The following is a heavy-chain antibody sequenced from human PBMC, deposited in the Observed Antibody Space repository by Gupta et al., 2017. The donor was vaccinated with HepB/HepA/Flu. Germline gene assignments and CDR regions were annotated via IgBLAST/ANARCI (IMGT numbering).Heavy chain of an antibody. D-gene: IGHD1-14*01. CDR2: ITTSGGST. V-gene: IGHV3-23*01. CDR1: GFTFSSYA. Sequence: EVELLESGGGLVQPGGSLRLSCAASGFTFSSYAMSWVRQAPGQGLEWVSAITTSGGSTYYADSVKGRFTISRDNSRNTLYLQMNNLRPEDTAVYYCAKVAYNGPHYYYAMDVWGQGTTV. CDR3: AKVAYNGPHYYYAMDV. J-gene: IGHJ6*01.